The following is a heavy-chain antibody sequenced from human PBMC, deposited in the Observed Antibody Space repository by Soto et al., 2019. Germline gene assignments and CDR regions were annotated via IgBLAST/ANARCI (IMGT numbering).Heavy chain of an antibody. D-gene: IGHD3-22*01. V-gene: IGHV3-53*01. CDR3: ARNYFDSGGGFDY. Sequence: EVQLVESGGGLIQPGGSLRLSCAASGFTVSSYYMSWVRQAPGKGLEWVSVIYSGGSTYYADSVKGRFTISRDNSKNTVYLQMNSLRAEDTAVYYCARNYFDSGGGFDYWGQGTLATVSS. J-gene: IGHJ4*02. CDR2: IYSGGST. CDR1: GFTVSSYY.